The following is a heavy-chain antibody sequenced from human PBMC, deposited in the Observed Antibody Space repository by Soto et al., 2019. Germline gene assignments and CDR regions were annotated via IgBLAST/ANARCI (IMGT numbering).Heavy chain of an antibody. D-gene: IGHD6-13*01. CDR2: IYYSGST. CDR1: GGSISSGDYY. Sequence: QVQLQESGPGLVKPSQTLSLTCTVSGGSISSGDYYWSWIRQPPGKGLEWIGYIYYSGSTYYNPSLKSRVTISVDTSKNQFSLKLSSVTAADTAVYYCARGFSSSWYLNWFDPWGQGTLVTVSS. CDR3: ARGFSSSWYLNWFDP. J-gene: IGHJ5*02. V-gene: IGHV4-30-4*01.